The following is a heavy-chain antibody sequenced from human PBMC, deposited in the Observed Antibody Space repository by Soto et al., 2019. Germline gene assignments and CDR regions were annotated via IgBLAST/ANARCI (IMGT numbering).Heavy chain of an antibody. V-gene: IGHV3-33*03. J-gene: IGHJ6*02. CDR2: LWYDGSNL. Sequence: QVQLVESGGGVVQPGTSLRLSCAASGFSFSSYAMHWVRQAPGKGLEWVAALWYDGSNLNYAQSVEGRFTISRDNSKNILYLQMNSLRHEDMAVYYCAKESVEATYSFYGMDVWGPGTTVTVSS. CDR3: AKESVEATYSFYGMDV. D-gene: IGHD4-4*01. CDR1: GFSFSSYA.